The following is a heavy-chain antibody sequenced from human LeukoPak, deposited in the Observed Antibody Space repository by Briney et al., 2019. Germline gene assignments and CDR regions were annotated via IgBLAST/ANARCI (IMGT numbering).Heavy chain of an antibody. D-gene: IGHD2-21*02. Sequence: GGSLRLSCAVSGFTFDDYGMSWVRQAPGKGLERVSGINWNGGSTGYADSVKGRFTISRDNAKKSVYLKMNSLRGEDTALYYCARDYCGGDCYPFDYWGQGTLVTVSS. CDR1: GFTFDDYG. J-gene: IGHJ4*02. V-gene: IGHV3-20*04. CDR3: ARDYCGGDCYPFDY. CDR2: INWNGGST.